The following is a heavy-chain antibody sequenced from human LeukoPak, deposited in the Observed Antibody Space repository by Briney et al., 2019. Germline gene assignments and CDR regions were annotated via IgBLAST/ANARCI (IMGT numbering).Heavy chain of an antibody. V-gene: IGHV1-2*04. CDR1: GYTFTGYY. D-gene: IGHD5-12*01. CDR2: INPNSGGT. Sequence: ASVTVSCKASGYTFTGYYMHWVRQAPGQGLEWVGLINPNSGGTNYEQKFQGWVTMTRDTSISTAYMELSRLRSDDTAVYYCARVGGYSGYDYGEYYFDYWGQGTLVTVSS. J-gene: IGHJ4*02. CDR3: ARVGGYSGYDYGEYYFDY.